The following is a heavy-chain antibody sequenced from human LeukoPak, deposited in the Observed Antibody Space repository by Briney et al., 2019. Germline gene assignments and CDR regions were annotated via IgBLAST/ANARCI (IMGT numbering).Heavy chain of an antibody. CDR3: ARAAK. V-gene: IGHV3-7*01. D-gene: IGHD4/OR15-4a*01. Sequence: GGSLRLSCAASGFTFSNYWMTWVRQAPGKGLEWAASIKKDGSQIYYVDSVRGRFTISRDNAKNSLFLQMNSLRAEDTAVYYCARAAKWGQGTLVTVSS. CDR1: GFTFSNYW. J-gene: IGHJ4*02. CDR2: IKKDGSQI.